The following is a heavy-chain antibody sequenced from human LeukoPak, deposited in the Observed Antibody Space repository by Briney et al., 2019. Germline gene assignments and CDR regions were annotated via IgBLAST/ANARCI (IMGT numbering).Heavy chain of an antibody. J-gene: IGHJ4*02. CDR3: ARKGYSYGGFDY. CDR1: AFTFSDYW. Sequence: GGSLRLSCAASAFTFSDYWMTWVRQTPGKGLERVANIKQDGSEKYYVGSVKGRFTISRDDAKNSLYLQMNSLRAEDTAVYYCARKGYSYGGFDYWGQGTLVSVSS. CDR2: IKQDGSEK. D-gene: IGHD5-18*01. V-gene: IGHV3-7*01.